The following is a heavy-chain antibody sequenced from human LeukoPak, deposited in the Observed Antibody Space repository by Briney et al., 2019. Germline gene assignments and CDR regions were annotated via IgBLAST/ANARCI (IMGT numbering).Heavy chain of an antibody. CDR3: ARVGIQLWQRDYYMDV. CDR2: IYHSGST. J-gene: IGHJ6*03. CDR1: GYSISSGYY. D-gene: IGHD5-18*01. V-gene: IGHV4-38-2*02. Sequence: LSETLSLTCTVSGYSISSGYYWGWIRQPPGKGLEWIGSIYHSGSTYYNPSLKSRVTISVDTSKNQFSLKLSSVTAADTAVYYCARVGIQLWQRDYYMDVWGKGTTVTVSS.